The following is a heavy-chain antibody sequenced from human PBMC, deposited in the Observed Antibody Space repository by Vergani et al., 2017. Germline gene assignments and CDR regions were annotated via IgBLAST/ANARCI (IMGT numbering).Heavy chain of an antibody. CDR3: ARHIWFAGLMPISNSFDY. Sequence: QLQLQESGPGLVKPSETLSLTCTVSGGSISSRSYYWGWIRQPPGKGLEWIGSIYYSGSTYYNPSLKSRVTISVDTSKNQFSLKLNSVTAADTAVYYCARHIWFAGLMPISNSFDYWGQGTLVTVSS. D-gene: IGHD3-10*01. CDR2: IYYSGST. V-gene: IGHV4-39*01. CDR1: GGSISSRSYY. J-gene: IGHJ4*02.